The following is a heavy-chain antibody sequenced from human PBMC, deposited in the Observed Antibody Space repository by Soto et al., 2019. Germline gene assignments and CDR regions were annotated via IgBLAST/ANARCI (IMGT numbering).Heavy chain of an antibody. Sequence: GGSLRLSCAASGFTFDDYGMSWVRQAPGKGLEWVSVVTGSGSSEAYADSVKGRFTISRDRSKNTLFLQMNSLRAEDTAVYYCAKTGGIHWGFDYWGQGTLVTVSS. CDR1: GFTFDDYG. J-gene: IGHJ4*02. D-gene: IGHD2-8*02. CDR2: VTGSGSSE. CDR3: AKTGGIHWGFDY. V-gene: IGHV3-23*01.